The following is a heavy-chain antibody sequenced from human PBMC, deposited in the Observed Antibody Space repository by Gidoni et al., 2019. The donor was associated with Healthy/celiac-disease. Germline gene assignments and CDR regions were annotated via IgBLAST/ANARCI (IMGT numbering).Heavy chain of an antibody. J-gene: IGHJ5*02. D-gene: IGHD1-26*01. Sequence: QVQLQESGPGLVKPSQTLSLTCTVSGGSIISGGYYWRCIRQHPGKGLEWIGYLYYSGSTYYNPSLKIRVTIAVDTSKNQFSLKLSSVTAADTAVYYCARVTTVEGADPWGQGTLVTVSS. CDR2: LYYSGST. CDR1: GGSIISGGYY. V-gene: IGHV4-31*03. CDR3: ARVTTVEGADP.